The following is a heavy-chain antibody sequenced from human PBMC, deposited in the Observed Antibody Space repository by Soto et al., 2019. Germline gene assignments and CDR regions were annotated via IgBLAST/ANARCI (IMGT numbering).Heavy chain of an antibody. CDR3: AKGRYDFWSPYYFDS. Sequence: GGSLRLSCVGTGLNFDDFAMHWVRQAPGKGLEWVSGITWNSRVLAYADSVRGRFTISRDNARNSLYLQMDSLRDEDTALYYCAKGRYDFWSPYYFDSWGQGTLVTVSS. CDR1: GLNFDDFA. D-gene: IGHD3-3*01. CDR2: ITWNSRVL. V-gene: IGHV3-9*01. J-gene: IGHJ4*02.